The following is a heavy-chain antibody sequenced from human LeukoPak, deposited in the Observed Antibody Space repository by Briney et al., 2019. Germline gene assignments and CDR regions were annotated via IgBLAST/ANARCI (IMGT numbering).Heavy chain of an antibody. Sequence: GASVKVSCKASGYSFTSYYMHWVRQAPGQGLEWMGVINPSGGNTNYAQKFQGRVTMTRDTSISTAYMELSRLRSDDTAVYYCAAGLDYLPDYWGQGTLVTVSS. D-gene: IGHD4-11*01. V-gene: IGHV1-2*02. CDR3: AAGLDYLPDY. CDR2: INPSGGNT. CDR1: GYSFTSYY. J-gene: IGHJ4*02.